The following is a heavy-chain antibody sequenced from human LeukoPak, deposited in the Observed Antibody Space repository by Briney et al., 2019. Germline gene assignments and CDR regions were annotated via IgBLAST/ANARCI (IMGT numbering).Heavy chain of an antibody. J-gene: IGHJ3*02. CDR3: ARDNGRWILDAFDI. CDR2: IWYDGSNK. D-gene: IGHD5-18*01. V-gene: IGHV3-33*01. CDR1: GFTFSSYG. Sequence: PGGSLRLSCAASGFTFSSYGMHWVRQAPGKGLEWVAVIWYDGSNKYYAGSVKGRFTISRDNSKNTLYLQMNSLRAEDTAVYYCARDNGRWILDAFDIWGQGTMVTVSS.